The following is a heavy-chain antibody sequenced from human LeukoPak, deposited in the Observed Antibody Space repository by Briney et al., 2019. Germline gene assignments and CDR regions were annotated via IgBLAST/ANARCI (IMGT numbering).Heavy chain of an antibody. CDR2: IYYSGST. CDR3: ARSRANYYDSSGYYYVPPHYFDY. V-gene: IGHV4-39*01. J-gene: IGHJ4*02. D-gene: IGHD3-22*01. CDR1: GGSISSSSYY. Sequence: SETLSLTCTVSGGSISSSSYYWGWIRQPPGKGLEWIGSIYYSGSTYYNPSLKSRVTISVDTSKNQFSLKLSSVTAADTAVYYCARSRANYYDSSGYYYVPPHYFDYWGQGTLVTVSS.